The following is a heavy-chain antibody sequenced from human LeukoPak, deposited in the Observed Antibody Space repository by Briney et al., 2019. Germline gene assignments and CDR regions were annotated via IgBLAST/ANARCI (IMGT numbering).Heavy chain of an antibody. CDR2: MNPNSGNT. D-gene: IGHD3-3*01. V-gene: IGHV1-8*03. CDR1: GYTFTSYD. Sequence: ASVKVSCKASGYTFTSYDINWVRQATGQGLEWMGWMNPNSGNTGYAQKFQGRVTITRNTSISTAYMELSSLRSEDTAVYYCARLSCPYYDFWSGCHAFDIWGQGTMVTVSS. CDR3: ARLSCPYYDFWSGCHAFDI. J-gene: IGHJ3*02.